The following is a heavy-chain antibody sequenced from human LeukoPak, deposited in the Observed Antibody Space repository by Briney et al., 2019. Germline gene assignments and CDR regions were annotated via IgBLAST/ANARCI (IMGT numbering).Heavy chain of an antibody. CDR1: GGSISSGGYS. Sequence: NPSETLSLTCAVSGGSISSGGYSWRWIRQPPGKGLEWIGYIYHSWSTYYNPSLKSRVTISVDRSKNQFSLKLSSVTAADTAVYYCARGNYGDYGGVWALDYWGQGPLVTVSS. V-gene: IGHV4-30-2*01. CDR2: IYHSWST. D-gene: IGHD4-17*01. CDR3: ARGNYGDYGGVWALDY. J-gene: IGHJ4*02.